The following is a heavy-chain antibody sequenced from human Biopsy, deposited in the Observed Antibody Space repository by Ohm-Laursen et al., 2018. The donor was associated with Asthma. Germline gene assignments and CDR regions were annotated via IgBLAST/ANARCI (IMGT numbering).Heavy chain of an antibody. V-gene: IGHV4-39*02. D-gene: IGHD6-6*01. CDR3: ARAVSSSSYWYFDL. CDR1: GDAMGTSGSY. Sequence: GTLSLTCTVSGDAMGTSGSYWGWIRQSPGKGLEWIGSIYYSGRTYYNPSLESRVTISADTSKNHFSLKVTSVTAADTAVYYCARAVSSSSYWYFDLWGRGDLVTVSS. J-gene: IGHJ2*01. CDR2: IYYSGRT.